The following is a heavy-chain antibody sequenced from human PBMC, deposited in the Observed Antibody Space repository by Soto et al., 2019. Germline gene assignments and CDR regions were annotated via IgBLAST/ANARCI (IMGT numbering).Heavy chain of an antibody. CDR3: AREYYYDSSGRSY. CDR2: IYYSGST. V-gene: IGHV4-30-4*01. J-gene: IGHJ4*02. CDR1: GGSISSGDYY. Sequence: SSETLSLTCTVSGGSISSGDYYWSWIRQPPGKGLEWIGYIYYSGSTYYNPSLKSRVTISVDTSKNQFSLKLSSVTAADTAVYYCAREYYYDSSGRSYWGQGTLVTVSS. D-gene: IGHD3-22*01.